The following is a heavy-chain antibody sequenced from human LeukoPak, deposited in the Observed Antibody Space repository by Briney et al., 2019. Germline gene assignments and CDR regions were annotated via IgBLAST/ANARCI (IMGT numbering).Heavy chain of an antibody. V-gene: IGHV4-4*09. CDR3: ARDLSVVVPAAIFRYMDV. J-gene: IGHJ6*03. D-gene: IGHD2-2*01. CDR2: FYTSANT. CDR1: GDSVSGYY. Sequence: SETLSLTCTVSGDSVSGYYGSWIRQPPGKGLEWIGYFYTSANTNYNPSLKSRVTMSVDTSKNQFSLKLSSVTAADTAVYYCARDLSVVVPAAIFRYMDVWGKGTTVTVSS.